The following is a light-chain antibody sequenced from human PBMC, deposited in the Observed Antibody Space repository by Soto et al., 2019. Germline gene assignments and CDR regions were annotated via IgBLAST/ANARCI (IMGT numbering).Light chain of an antibody. J-gene: IGLJ3*02. V-gene: IGLV2-14*01. CDR2: EVS. CDR1: SSDVGGYNY. Sequence: QSALTQPASVSGSPGQSITICCTGTSSDVGGYNYLSWYQQHPGKAPRVMIYEVSNRPSGVSNRFSGSKSGNTASLTISGLQAEDEADYFCSSYTTSGTPVFGGGTKVTVL. CDR3: SSYTTSGTPV.